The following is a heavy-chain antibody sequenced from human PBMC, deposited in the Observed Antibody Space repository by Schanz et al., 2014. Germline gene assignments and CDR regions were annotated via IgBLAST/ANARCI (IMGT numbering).Heavy chain of an antibody. CDR1: GFPFSSYA. J-gene: IGHJ4*02. V-gene: IGHV3-23*04. CDR3: ARDPNTSAWLPYFDT. D-gene: IGHD6-19*01. Sequence: VQLVESGGGVVQPGGSLRLSCAASGFPFSSYAMAWFRQTPEKGLEWVSSIPHNNDGLYYTDSVKGRFTISRDNSKNTLYLQMNSLRTDDTAMYYCARDPNTSAWLPYFDTWGQGTLVTVSS. CDR2: IPHNNDGL.